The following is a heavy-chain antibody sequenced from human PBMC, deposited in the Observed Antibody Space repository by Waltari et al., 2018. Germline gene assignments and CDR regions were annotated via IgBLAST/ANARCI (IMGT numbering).Heavy chain of an antibody. CDR3: AKDGGAVDY. CDR1: GFTFSSYA. J-gene: IGHJ4*02. D-gene: IGHD3-16*01. CDR2: IYRGGSI. Sequence: EVQLLESGGGLVQPGGSLRLSCAASGFTFSSYAMSWVRQAPGKGLEWVSVIYRGGSIYLSGSVKGRFTNSRDNSKNTLYLQMNSLRAEETAGYYCAKDGGAVDYWGQGTLVTVSS. V-gene: IGHV3-23*03.